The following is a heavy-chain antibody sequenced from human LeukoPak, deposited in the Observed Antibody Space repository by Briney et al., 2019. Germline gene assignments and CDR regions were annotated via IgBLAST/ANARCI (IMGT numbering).Heavy chain of an antibody. V-gene: IGHV4-39*01. J-gene: IGHJ4*02. D-gene: IGHD3-9*01. Sequence: KPSETLSLTCTVPGGSISSSTYYWGWIRQPPGKGLEWIGSIYYSGSTYYNPALKSRVTIFVDTSKTQFSLKLDSVTAADTAVYYWASGYFAADYWGQGTLVTVSS. CDR1: GGSISSSTYY. CDR3: ASGYFAADY. CDR2: IYYSGST.